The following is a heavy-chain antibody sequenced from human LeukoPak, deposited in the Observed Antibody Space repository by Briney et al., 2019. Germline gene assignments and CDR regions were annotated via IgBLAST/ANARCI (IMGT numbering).Heavy chain of an antibody. CDR2: TYISGST. J-gene: IGHJ5*02. V-gene: IGHV4-4*07. CDR1: GGSISSYY. CDR3: ARGGYYGSGNDFRFDP. D-gene: IGHD3-10*01. Sequence: SETLSLTCTVSGGSISSYYWSWIRQPAGKGLEWIGRTYISGSTNYKPSLKSRVTISVDTSKNQFSLKLSSVTAADTAVYYCARGGYYGSGNDFRFDPWGQGTLVTVSS.